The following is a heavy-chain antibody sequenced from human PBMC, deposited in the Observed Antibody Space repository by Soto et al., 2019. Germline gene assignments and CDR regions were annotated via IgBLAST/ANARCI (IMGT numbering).Heavy chain of an antibody. V-gene: IGHV3-33*01. J-gene: IGHJ6*02. CDR3: ARDILVRAVNGMDV. CDR1: GFTFSSYG. CDR2: IWYDGSNK. D-gene: IGHD3-10*01. Sequence: GGSLRLSCAASGFTFSSYGMHWVRQAPGKGLEWVAVIWYDGSNKYYADSVKGRFTISRDNSKNTLYLQMNSLRAEDTAVYYCARDILVRAVNGMDVWGQGTTVTVSS.